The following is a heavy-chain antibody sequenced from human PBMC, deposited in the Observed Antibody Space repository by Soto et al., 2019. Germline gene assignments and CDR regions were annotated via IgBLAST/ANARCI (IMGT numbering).Heavy chain of an antibody. Sequence: SETLSLTCAVYGGSFSGYYWSWIRQPPGKGPEWIGEINHSGSTNYNPSLKSRVTISVDTSKNQFSLKLSSVTAADTAVYYCARVTGRFLVYFDYWGQGTLVTVSS. CDR3: ARVTGRFLVYFDY. CDR1: GGSFSGYY. D-gene: IGHD3-3*01. J-gene: IGHJ4*02. CDR2: INHSGST. V-gene: IGHV4-34*01.